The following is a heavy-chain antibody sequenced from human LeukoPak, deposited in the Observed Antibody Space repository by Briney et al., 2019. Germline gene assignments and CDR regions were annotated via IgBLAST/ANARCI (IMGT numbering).Heavy chain of an antibody. V-gene: IGHV1-18*01. CDR2: ISAYNGDT. J-gene: IGHJ4*02. Sequence: ASVKVSCKTSGGTFSSYAISWVRQAPGQGLEWMGWISAYNGDTSYAQNLQGRVTMTTDTSTSTAYMELMSLRSDDTAMYYCARDIAAAGPLFDYWGQGTLVTVSS. D-gene: IGHD6-13*01. CDR1: GGTFSSYA. CDR3: ARDIAAAGPLFDY.